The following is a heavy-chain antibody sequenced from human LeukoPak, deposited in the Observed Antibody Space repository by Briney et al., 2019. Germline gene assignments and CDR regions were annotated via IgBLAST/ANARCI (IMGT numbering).Heavy chain of an antibody. V-gene: IGHV3-30*04. Sequence: GGSLRLSCAASGFTFSSYAMHWVRQAPGKGLEWVAVISYDGSNKYYADSVKGRFTISRDNPKNTLYLQMNSLRAEDTAVYYCARGGELLDYFDYWGQGTLVTVSS. CDR3: ARGGELLDYFDY. CDR1: GFTFSSYA. CDR2: ISYDGSNK. J-gene: IGHJ4*02. D-gene: IGHD1-26*01.